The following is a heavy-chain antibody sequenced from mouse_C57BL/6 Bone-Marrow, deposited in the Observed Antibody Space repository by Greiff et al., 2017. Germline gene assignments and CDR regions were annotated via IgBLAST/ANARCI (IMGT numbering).Heavy chain of an antibody. CDR2: INPNNCGT. D-gene: IGHD2-4*01. Sequence: VQLQQSGPELVKPGASVKIPCKASGYTFTDYNMDWVKQSHGKSLEWIGDINPNNCGTIYNQKFKGKATLTVDKSSSTAYMELRSLTSEDTAVYYCARSGYDYDWFAYWGQGTLVTVSA. V-gene: IGHV1-18*01. CDR1: GYTFTDYN. CDR3: ARSGYDYDWFAY. J-gene: IGHJ3*01.